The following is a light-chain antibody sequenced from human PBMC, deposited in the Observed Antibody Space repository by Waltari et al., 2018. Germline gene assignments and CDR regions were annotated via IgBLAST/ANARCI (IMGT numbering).Light chain of an antibody. V-gene: IGKV1-16*01. Sequence: DNQMTQSPSFLSASIGDTVTITCRASRDISNYLVWYQQNPGKAPRPLIYYTSNLETGVPSRFTGSGSGAHFTLTISSLQPEDYATYYCQQHSTYPRTFGPGTKVEI. CDR3: QQHSTYPRT. CDR2: YTS. J-gene: IGKJ1*01. CDR1: RDISNY.